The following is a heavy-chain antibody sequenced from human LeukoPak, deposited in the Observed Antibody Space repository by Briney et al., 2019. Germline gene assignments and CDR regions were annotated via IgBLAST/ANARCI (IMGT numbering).Heavy chain of an antibody. CDR1: GFTVSSNY. V-gene: IGHV3-66*01. Sequence: PGGSLRLSCAASGFTVSSNYMSWVRQAPGKGLEWVSVIYSGGSTYYADSVKGRFTISRDNSKNTLYLQMNSLRAEDTAVYYCARGVVVAHDAFDIWGQGTMVTVSS. CDR3: ARGVVVAHDAFDI. CDR2: IYSGGST. J-gene: IGHJ3*02. D-gene: IGHD2-15*01.